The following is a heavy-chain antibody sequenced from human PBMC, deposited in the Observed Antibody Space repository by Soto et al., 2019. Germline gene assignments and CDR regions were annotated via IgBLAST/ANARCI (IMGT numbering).Heavy chain of an antibody. CDR1: GGSITNYD. Sequence: SETLSLTCTVSGGSITNYDWSWIRQPPGKGLEWIGYIYSSGSTNYNPSLKSRVTISADTSKNQVSLKLTSVTAADTAVYYCARDHPHSYGIYYFDYWGQGTLVTSPQ. J-gene: IGHJ4*02. CDR2: IYSSGST. D-gene: IGHD5-18*01. V-gene: IGHV4-59*01. CDR3: ARDHPHSYGIYYFDY.